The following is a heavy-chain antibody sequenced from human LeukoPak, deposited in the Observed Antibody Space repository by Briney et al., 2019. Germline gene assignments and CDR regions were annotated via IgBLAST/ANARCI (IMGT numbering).Heavy chain of an antibody. Sequence: PGRSLRLSCAASGFTLSPYTMHWVRQAPGKGLEYVSAISSNGGTSFYANSVKGRFTISRDNSKNTLYLQMGSLRAEDMAVYYCARPYSSTWYFAFDIWGRGTMVTVSS. CDR1: GFTLSPYT. J-gene: IGHJ3*02. V-gene: IGHV3-64*01. CDR3: ARPYSSTWYFAFDI. D-gene: IGHD6-13*01. CDR2: ISSNGGTS.